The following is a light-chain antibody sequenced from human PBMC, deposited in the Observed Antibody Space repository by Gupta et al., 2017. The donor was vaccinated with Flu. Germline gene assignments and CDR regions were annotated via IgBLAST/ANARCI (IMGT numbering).Light chain of an antibody. CDR2: EVS. V-gene: IGLV2-14*01. CDR3: SSETSTNTDVV. Sequence: IACTGPIGDVGGYDYVSWYQQHPGKAPELMIFEVSRRPSGISDRFSGSKSGTTASLTITGLQAEDEAYYYCSSETSTNTDVVFGGGTKLTVL. CDR1: IGDVGGYDY. J-gene: IGLJ2*01.